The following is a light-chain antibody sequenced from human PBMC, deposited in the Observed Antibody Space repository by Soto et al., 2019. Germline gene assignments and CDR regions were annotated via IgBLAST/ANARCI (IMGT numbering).Light chain of an antibody. CDR1: QSVSSN. Sequence: EIVMTKSPATLSVSPGERATLSCRASQSVSSNLAWYQQKPGQAPRLLIYGASTRATGIPARFSGSGSGTEFTLTISSLQSEDFAVYYCQQYNNWPPLTFGQGTKLEI. CDR3: QQYNNWPPLT. V-gene: IGKV3-15*01. CDR2: GAS. J-gene: IGKJ2*01.